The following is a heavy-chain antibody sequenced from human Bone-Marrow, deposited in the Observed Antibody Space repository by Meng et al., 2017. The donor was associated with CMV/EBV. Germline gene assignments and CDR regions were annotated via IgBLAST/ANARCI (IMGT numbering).Heavy chain of an antibody. CDR1: GGSISSSSYY. V-gene: IGHV4-39*07. CDR3: ARGCRGTRIGYSSSWYDYYYYYGMDV. CDR2: IYYSGST. Sequence: SETLSLTCTVSGGSISSSSYYWGWIRQPPGKGLEWIGSIYYSGSTYYNPSLKSRVTISVDTSKNQFSLKLSSVTAADTAVYYCARGCRGTRIGYSSSWYDYYYYYGMDVWGQGTTVTVSS. D-gene: IGHD6-13*01. J-gene: IGHJ6*02.